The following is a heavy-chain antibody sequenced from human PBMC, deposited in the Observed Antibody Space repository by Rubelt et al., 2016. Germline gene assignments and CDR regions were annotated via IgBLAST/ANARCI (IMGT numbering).Heavy chain of an antibody. CDR2: INPNSGGT. J-gene: IGHJ4*02. CDR3: ARDLYKGPRWLVAY. CDR1: GCTFTGYY. V-gene: IGHV1-2*02. D-gene: IGHD6-19*01. Sequence: QVQLVQSGAEVKKPGASVKVSCKASGCTFTGYYMHWVRQAPGQGLEWMGWINPNSGGTNYAPKFHGTVTMTRDTSISTAYMELSRLRSDDTAVYYCARDLYKGPRWLVAYWGQGTLVTVSS.